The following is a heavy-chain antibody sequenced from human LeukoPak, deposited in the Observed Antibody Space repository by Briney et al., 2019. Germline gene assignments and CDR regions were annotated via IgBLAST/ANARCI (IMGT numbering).Heavy chain of an antibody. CDR1: GYSFTGHY. Sequence: ASVKVSCKASGYSFTGHYMHWVRQAPGQGLEWMGWINPKSGGTNYAQKFQGRVTMTRDTSISTAYMDMSSLRSDDTAVYYCARNSWFGASSDAFDMWGQGTMVTVSS. V-gene: IGHV1-2*02. J-gene: IGHJ3*02. CDR3: ARNSWFGASSDAFDM. CDR2: INPKSGGT. D-gene: IGHD3-10*01.